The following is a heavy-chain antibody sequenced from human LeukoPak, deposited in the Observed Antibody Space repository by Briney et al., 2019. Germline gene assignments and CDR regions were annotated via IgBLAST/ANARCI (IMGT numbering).Heavy chain of an antibody. V-gene: IGHV6-1*01. CDR3: ARSGTGGGNWFDP. Sequence: SQTLSLTCAISGDSVSSNSVTWNWIRQSPSRGLEWLGRTYYRSTWYNDYVVSVKSRITINLDTSRNQFSLQLNSVTPEDTAVYYCARSGTGGGNWFDPWGQGILVTVSS. CDR1: GDSVSSNSVT. CDR2: TYYRSTWYN. D-gene: IGHD2-8*02. J-gene: IGHJ5*02.